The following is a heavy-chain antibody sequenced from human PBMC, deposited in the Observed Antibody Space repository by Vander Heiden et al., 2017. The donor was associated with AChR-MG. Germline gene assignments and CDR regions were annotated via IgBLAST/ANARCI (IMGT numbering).Heavy chain of an antibody. D-gene: IGHD6-13*01. CDR2: ISYDGSNK. V-gene: IGHV3-30-3*01. CDR3: ARTPERQQLFFDY. Sequence: QVQLVESGGGVVQPGRSLRLSCAASGFTFSSYAMHWVRQAPGKGLEWVAVISYDGSNKYYADSVKGRFTISRDNSKNTLYLQMNSLRAEDTAVYYCARTPERQQLFFDYWGQGTLVTVSS. CDR1: GFTFSSYA. J-gene: IGHJ4*02.